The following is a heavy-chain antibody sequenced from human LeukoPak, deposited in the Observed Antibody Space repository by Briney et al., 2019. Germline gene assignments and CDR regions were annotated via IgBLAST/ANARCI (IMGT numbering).Heavy chain of an antibody. J-gene: IGHJ4*02. V-gene: IGHV1-2*06. D-gene: IGHD3-10*01. CDR1: EYNFTGYY. CDR2: LNPNTGGT. Sequence: GASVKVSCKASEYNFTGYYIHWVRQAPGQGLEWMGRLNPNTGGTNYAQNFQGRVTMTRDTSISTVYMELSSLRSDDTALYYCARVPRSGSYIYFDYWGQGTPVTVSS. CDR3: ARVPRSGSYIYFDY.